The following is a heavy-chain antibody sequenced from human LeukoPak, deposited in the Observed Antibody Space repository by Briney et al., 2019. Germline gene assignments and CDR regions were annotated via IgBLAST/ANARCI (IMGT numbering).Heavy chain of an antibody. CDR2: ISGSGGST. J-gene: IGHJ4*02. Sequence: SGGSLRLSCAASGFTFSSYAMTWVRQAPGRGLEWVSTISGSGGSTYYADSVKGRFTISRDNSKNTLYLQMNSLRAEDPAVYFCASPFDYWGQGTLVTVSS. V-gene: IGHV3-23*01. CDR1: GFTFSSYA. CDR3: ASPFDY.